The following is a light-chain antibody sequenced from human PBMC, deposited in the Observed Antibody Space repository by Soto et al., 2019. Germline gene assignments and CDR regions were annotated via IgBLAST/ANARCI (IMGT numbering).Light chain of an antibody. J-gene: IGKJ1*01. Sequence: EIVLTHSPVTLSLSPLEVATLSFRASQSVSNNYLAWYQQKPGQAPRLLIYGASNRATGIPDRFSGSGSGTDFTLTISRLEPEDFAVYYCQQYGSSPVTFGQGTKVDI. CDR2: GAS. CDR3: QQYGSSPVT. V-gene: IGKV3-20*01. CDR1: QSVSNNY.